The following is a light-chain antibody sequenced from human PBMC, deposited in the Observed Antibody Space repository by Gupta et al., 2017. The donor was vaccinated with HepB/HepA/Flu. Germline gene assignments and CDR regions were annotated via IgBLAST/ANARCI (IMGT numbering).Light chain of an antibody. Sequence: EIVMTQSPATLSVSPGERATLSCRASQSVSSNFAWYQQKQGQAPMLLIYCASTRATGIPSSFSGSGSETEFTLTISSLQSEDFSFYYCQQHNNWSSFGPGTKVDIK. CDR2: CAS. J-gene: IGKJ3*01. V-gene: IGKV3-15*01. CDR3: QQHNNWSS. CDR1: QSVSSN.